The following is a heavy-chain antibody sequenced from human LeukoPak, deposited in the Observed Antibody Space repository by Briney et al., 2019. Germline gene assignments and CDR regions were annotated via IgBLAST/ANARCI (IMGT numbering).Heavy chain of an antibody. Sequence: GGSLRLSCAASGFTFSSYAMSWVRQAPGKGLGWVSAISGSGGSTYYADSVKGRFTISRDNSKNTLYLQMNSLRAEDTAVYYCAKDPSRHYYDSSGYLDYWGQGTLVTVSS. J-gene: IGHJ4*02. CDR1: GFTFSSYA. CDR2: ISGSGGST. V-gene: IGHV3-23*01. D-gene: IGHD3-22*01. CDR3: AKDPSRHYYDSSGYLDY.